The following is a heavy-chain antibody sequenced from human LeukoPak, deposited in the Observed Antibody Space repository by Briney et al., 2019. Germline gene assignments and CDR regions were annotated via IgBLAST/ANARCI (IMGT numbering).Heavy chain of an antibody. D-gene: IGHD2-2*02. CDR1: GGSFSGYY. CDR3: ARLALRNQLLYFHYYGMDV. CDR2: INHSGST. Sequence: NPSETLSLTCAVYGGSFSGYYWSWIRQPPGKGLEWIGEINHSGSTNYNPSLKSRVTISVDTSKNQFSLKLSSVTAADTAVYYCARLALRNQLLYFHYYGMDVWGQGTTVTVSS. J-gene: IGHJ6*02. V-gene: IGHV4-34*01.